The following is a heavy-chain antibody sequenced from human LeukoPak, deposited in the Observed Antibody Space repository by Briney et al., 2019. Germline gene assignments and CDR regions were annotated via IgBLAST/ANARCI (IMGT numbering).Heavy chain of an antibody. Sequence: GGSLRLSCAASGFTYSSYSMNWVRQAPGKGLEWVSSISSSSSYIYYADSVKGRFTISRDNAKNSLYLQMNSLRAEDTAVYYCARGSTTVTTGAFDIWGQGTMVTVSS. V-gene: IGHV3-21*01. CDR2: ISSSSSYI. CDR3: ARGSTTVTTGAFDI. J-gene: IGHJ3*02. D-gene: IGHD4-17*01. CDR1: GFTYSSYS.